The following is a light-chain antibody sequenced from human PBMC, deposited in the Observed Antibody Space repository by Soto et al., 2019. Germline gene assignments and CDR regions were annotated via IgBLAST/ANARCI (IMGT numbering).Light chain of an antibody. CDR2: GAS. J-gene: IGKJ5*01. Sequence: EIVMTPSPATLSVSPGERATLSCRASQSISTNLAWYHQKPGQAPRLLIYGASTRATGIPARFSGSGSGTDFTLTISSLEPEDSAVYYCQQRSSWPITFGQGTRREIK. CDR1: QSISTN. V-gene: IGKV3-11*01. CDR3: QQRSSWPIT.